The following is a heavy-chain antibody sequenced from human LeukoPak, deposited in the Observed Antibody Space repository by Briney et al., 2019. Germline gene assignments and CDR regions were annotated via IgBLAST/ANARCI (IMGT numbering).Heavy chain of an antibody. CDR1: GFTFSSSV. CDR2: IGGSGGST. D-gene: IGHD3-9*01. J-gene: IGHJ5*02. CDR3: AKLPTGYPNWFDP. Sequence: GGSLRLSCAGSGFTFSSSVMGWVRQAPGKGLEWVSAIGGSGGSTYYADSVTGRFTISRDNSKNTLYLQMNSLRAEDTALYYCAKLPTGYPNWFDPWSQGTLVTVSS. V-gene: IGHV3-23*01.